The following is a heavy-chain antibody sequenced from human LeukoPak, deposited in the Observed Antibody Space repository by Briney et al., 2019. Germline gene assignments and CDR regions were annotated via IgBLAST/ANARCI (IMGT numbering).Heavy chain of an antibody. CDR2: ISERGGST. D-gene: IGHD3-10*01. CDR1: GFGLSNYA. V-gene: IGHV3-23*01. J-gene: IGHJ4*02. Sequence: GGSLRLSCVVSGFGLSNYAMSWVRQAPGKGLEWVSYISERGGSTTYADSVKGRFTVSRDNSLNTVYLQMNSLRAEDTAVYFCAKRGVVIRGLLVIGYHTEAYHYDYWGQGTLVTVSS. CDR3: AKRGVVIRGLLVIGYHTEAYHYDY.